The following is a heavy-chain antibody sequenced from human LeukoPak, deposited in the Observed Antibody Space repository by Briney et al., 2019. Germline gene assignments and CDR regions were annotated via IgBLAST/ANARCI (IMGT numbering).Heavy chain of an antibody. CDR2: ISYDGSNK. V-gene: IGHV3-30*04. CDR1: GFTFSSYA. Sequence: PGGSLRLSCAASGFTFSSYAMHWVRQAPGKGLEWVAVISYDGSNKYYADSVEGRFTISRDNSKNTLYMQMNSLRAEDTAVYYCARGSKWELAPVDYWGQGSLVTVSS. J-gene: IGHJ4*02. D-gene: IGHD4-23*01. CDR3: ARGSKWELAPVDY.